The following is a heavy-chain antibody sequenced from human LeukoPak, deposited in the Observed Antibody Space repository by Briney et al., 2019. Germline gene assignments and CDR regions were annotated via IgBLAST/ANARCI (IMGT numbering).Heavy chain of an antibody. V-gene: IGHV3-23*01. CDR3: ANLRTNSPVDY. Sequence: GGSLRLSCAASGFTFSSYSMNWVRQAPGKGLEWVSAISGSGGSTYYADSVKGRFTISRDNSKNTLYLQMNSLRAEDTAVYYCANLRTNSPVDYWGQGTLVTVSS. D-gene: IGHD2-2*01. CDR2: ISGSGGST. J-gene: IGHJ4*02. CDR1: GFTFSSYS.